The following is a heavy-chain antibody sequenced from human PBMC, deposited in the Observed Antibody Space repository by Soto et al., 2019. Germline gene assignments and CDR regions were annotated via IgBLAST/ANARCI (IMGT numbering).Heavy chain of an antibody. Sequence: QVQLVQSGAAVKKPGSSVNVSCKASGGTFSSYTIRWVRQAPGQGLEWMGRIIPILGIANYAQKFQGRVTITADKSTSTAYMELSSLRSEDTAVYYCAREWGSTAYWGQGTLVTVSS. CDR1: GGTFSSYT. CDR2: IIPILGIA. V-gene: IGHV1-69*08. CDR3: AREWGSTAY. D-gene: IGHD2-2*01. J-gene: IGHJ4*02.